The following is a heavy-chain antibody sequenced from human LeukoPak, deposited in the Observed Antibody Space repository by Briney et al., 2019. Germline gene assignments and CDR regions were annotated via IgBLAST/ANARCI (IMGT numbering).Heavy chain of an antibody. CDR2: IKQDGSEE. D-gene: IGHD3-10*01. CDR3: AKPYYYSSGSLK. CDR1: GFTFSTYW. V-gene: IGHV3-7*01. Sequence: GGSLRLSCAASGFTFSTYWMTWVRQAPGMGLSWVATIKQDGSEEYYVDSVKGRFTISRDNTKNSLYLQMNSLRAEDTAMYYCAKPYYYSSGSLKWGQGTLVTVSS. J-gene: IGHJ4*02.